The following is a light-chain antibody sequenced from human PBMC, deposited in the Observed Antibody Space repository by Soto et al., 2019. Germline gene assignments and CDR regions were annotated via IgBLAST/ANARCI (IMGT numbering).Light chain of an antibody. J-gene: IGKJ4*01. CDR1: QSVSSN. V-gene: IGKV3D-15*01. CDR3: QQYNNWPLT. Sequence: RVMTQSPATLSVSPGERATLSCRASQSVSSNLAWYQQNPGQAPRLLISGASTRATGIPARFSGSGSGTEFTLTISSLQSEDFAVYYCQQYNNWPLTFGGGTKVEIK. CDR2: GAS.